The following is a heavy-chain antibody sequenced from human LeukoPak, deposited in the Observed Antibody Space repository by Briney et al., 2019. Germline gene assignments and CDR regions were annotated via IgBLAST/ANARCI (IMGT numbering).Heavy chain of an antibody. J-gene: IGHJ3*02. Sequence: PGGSLRLSCAASGLGLSVNYMTWVRQSPGKGLEWLSNIYRDGNTYYADSVNGRFSISRDDYKNTLYLEMNSLRAEDTALYYCARYTFRAVDIWGQGSMVTVSS. CDR1: GLGLSVNY. CDR2: IYRDGNT. V-gene: IGHV3-53*01. CDR3: ARYTFRAVDI. D-gene: IGHD2-2*02.